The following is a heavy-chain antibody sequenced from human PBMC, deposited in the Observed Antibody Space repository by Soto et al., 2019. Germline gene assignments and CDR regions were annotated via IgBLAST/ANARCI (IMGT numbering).Heavy chain of an antibody. D-gene: IGHD6-13*01. V-gene: IGHV4-30-4*01. CDR2: IYYSGST. CDR3: ARGGGSPYHNHEFDF. CDR1: GGSISSGDYY. J-gene: IGHJ4*02. Sequence: SETLSLTCTVSGGSISSGDYYWSWIRQPPGKGLEWIGYIYYSGSTYYNPSLKSRVTISVDTSKNQFSLKLSSVTAADTAVYYFARGGGSPYHNHEFDFWGQGTLVTVSS.